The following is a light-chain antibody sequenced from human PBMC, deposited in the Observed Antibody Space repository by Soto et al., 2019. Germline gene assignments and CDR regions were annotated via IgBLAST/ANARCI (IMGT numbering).Light chain of an antibody. J-gene: IGKJ5*01. CDR1: QSVRSSY. Sequence: EIVLTQSPGTLSLSPGERATLSCRASQSVRSSYLAWYQQKPGQAPRLLIYGASSRATGIPDRFSGSGSGTDFTLTISSLQSEDFAVYYCQQYNNWPPITFGQGTRLEIK. CDR3: QQYNNWPPIT. V-gene: IGKV3-20*01. CDR2: GAS.